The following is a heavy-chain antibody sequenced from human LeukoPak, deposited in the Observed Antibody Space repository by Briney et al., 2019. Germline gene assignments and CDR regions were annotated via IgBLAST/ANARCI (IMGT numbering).Heavy chain of an antibody. V-gene: IGHV4-39*01. CDR1: GDSISSGNFY. CDR3: ARDHGDFVQHD. J-gene: IGHJ4*02. D-gene: IGHD4-17*01. CDR2: IYYNGIT. Sequence: PSETLSLTCTVSGDSISSGNFYWGWIRQPPEKELQWIGSIYYNGITHYNPSLESRVTISADTSTNEFSLKLRSVTAADTAMYYCARDHGDFVQHDWGQGTLVTVSS.